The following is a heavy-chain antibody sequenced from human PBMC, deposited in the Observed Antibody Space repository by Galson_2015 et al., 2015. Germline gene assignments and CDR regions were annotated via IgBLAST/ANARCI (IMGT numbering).Heavy chain of an antibody. J-gene: IGHJ4*02. CDR3: ASVDTAMGGWERPIDY. CDR1: GGSISSGSYY. Sequence: TLSLTCTVSGGSISSGSYYWSWIRQPAGKGLEWIGRIYTSGSTNYDPSLKSRVTISVDTSKNQFSLKLSSVTAADTAVYYCASVDTAMGGWERPIDYWGQGTLVTVSS. D-gene: IGHD5-18*01. V-gene: IGHV4-61*02. CDR2: IYTSGST.